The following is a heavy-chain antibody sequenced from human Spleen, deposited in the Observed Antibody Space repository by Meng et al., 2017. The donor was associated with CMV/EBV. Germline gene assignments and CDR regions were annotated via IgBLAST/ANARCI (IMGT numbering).Heavy chain of an antibody. CDR2: ITTGSSYI. Sequence: GESLKISCAASGFSFSSYSFSWVRQAPGKGLEWVSSITTGSSYIYYADSVKGRFTISRDNAKNSVYLQMKSLRVEDTAVYYCARNTLPDYEVWSGYYSAYWGQGTLVTVSS. D-gene: IGHD3-3*01. CDR3: ARNTLPDYEVWSGYYSAY. J-gene: IGHJ4*02. V-gene: IGHV3-21*01. CDR1: GFSFSSYS.